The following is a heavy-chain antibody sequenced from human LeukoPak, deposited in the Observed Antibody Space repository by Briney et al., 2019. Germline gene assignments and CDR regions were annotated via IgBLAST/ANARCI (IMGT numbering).Heavy chain of an antibody. J-gene: IGHJ5*02. D-gene: IGHD3-9*01. CDR1: GYSISSGCF. CDR2: VYHTGAT. V-gene: IGHV4-38-2*02. CDR3: ARDLGLTISANWFDP. Sequence: SETLSLTCGVSGYSISSGCFWVWIRQPPGKGLEWIGSVYHTGATYYNPSLRSPVTISVDTSKNQFSLELNSVTAADTVVYYCARDLGLTISANWFDPWGQGTLVTVSS.